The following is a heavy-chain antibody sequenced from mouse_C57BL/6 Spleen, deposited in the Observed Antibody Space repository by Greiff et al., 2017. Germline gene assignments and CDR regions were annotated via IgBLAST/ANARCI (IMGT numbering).Heavy chain of an antibody. V-gene: IGHV5-17*01. J-gene: IGHJ1*03. D-gene: IGHD1-1*01. CDR2: ISSGSSTI. CDR1: GFPFSDYG. CDR3: ARDYYGRRYFDV. Sequence: EVMLVESGGGLVKPGGSLKLSCAASGFPFSDYGMHWVRQAPEKGLEWVAYISSGSSTIYYADTVKGRFTISRDNAKNTLFLQMTSLRSEDTAMYYCARDYYGRRYFDVWGTGTTVTVSS.